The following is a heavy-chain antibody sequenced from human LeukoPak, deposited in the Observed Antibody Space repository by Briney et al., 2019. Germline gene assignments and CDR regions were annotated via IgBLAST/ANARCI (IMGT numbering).Heavy chain of an antibody. V-gene: IGHV1-18*01. J-gene: IGHJ5*02. Sequence: ASVKVSCKASGYTFTSYGISWVRQAPGQGLEWMGWISAYNGNTNYAQKLQGRVTMTTDTSTSTAYMEVRSLRSEDTAVYYCASHLSGHNWFDPWGQGTLVTVSS. CDR2: ISAYNGNT. D-gene: IGHD1-26*01. CDR1: GYTFTSYG. CDR3: ASHLSGHNWFDP.